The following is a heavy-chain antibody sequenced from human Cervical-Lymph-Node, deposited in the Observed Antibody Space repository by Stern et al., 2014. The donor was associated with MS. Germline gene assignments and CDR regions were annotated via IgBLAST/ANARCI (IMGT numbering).Heavy chain of an antibody. J-gene: IGHJ4*02. CDR3: VRASDPLFEY. V-gene: IGHV3-11*01. D-gene: IGHD2-21*02. Sequence: VQLGESGGGSVKPGGSLRLSCAVSGFTFSDYHMHWIRQAPGKGLEWISYISTTGKTIYYADSVKGRFTISRDNAKNSLYLQMNSLRVEDTAVYYCVRASDPLFEYWGQGTLVTVSS. CDR2: ISTTGKTI. CDR1: GFTFSDYH.